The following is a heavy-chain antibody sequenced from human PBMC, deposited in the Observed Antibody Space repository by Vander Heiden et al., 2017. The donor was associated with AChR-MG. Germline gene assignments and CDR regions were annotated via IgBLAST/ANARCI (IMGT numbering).Heavy chain of an antibody. J-gene: IGHJ6*03. Sequence: QLQLVQSGAEVKKPGASVKVSCKASGYTFTGYYMHWVRQAPGQGLEWMGRINPNSGGTNYAQKVQGRVTMTRDTSISTAYMELSRLRSDDTAVYYCARGTTEYSSSAGMDVWGKGTTVTVSS. CDR3: ARGTTEYSSSAGMDV. CDR1: GYTFTGYY. CDR2: INPNSGGT. V-gene: IGHV1-2*06. D-gene: IGHD6-6*01.